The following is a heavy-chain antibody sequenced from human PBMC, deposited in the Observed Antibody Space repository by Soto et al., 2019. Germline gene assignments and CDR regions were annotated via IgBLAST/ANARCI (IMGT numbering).Heavy chain of an antibody. CDR1: GFTFTSSA. CDR3: AALGRPYYYYGMDV. J-gene: IGHJ6*02. CDR2: IVVGSGNT. Sequence: QLQLVQSGPEVKKPGTSVKVSCKASGFTFTSSAVQWVRQARGQRLEWIGWIVVGSGNTNYAQKFQERVTITRDMSTSTAYMELSSLRSEDTAVYYCAALGRPYYYYGMDVCGQRTTVTVSS. V-gene: IGHV1-58*01.